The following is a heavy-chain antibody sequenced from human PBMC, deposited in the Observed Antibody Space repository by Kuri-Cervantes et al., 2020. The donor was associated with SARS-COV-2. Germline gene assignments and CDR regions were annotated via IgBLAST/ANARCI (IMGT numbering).Heavy chain of an antibody. J-gene: IGHJ5*02. CDR3: ARVLQGAIGVAWNTMGHLGNWFDP. CDR2: ISSSSTI. CDR1: GFTFSSYS. Sequence: GESLKISCAASGFTFSSYSMNWVRQAPGKGLEWVSYISSSSTIYYADSVKGRFTISRDNAKNSLYLQMNSLRAEDTAVYHCARVLQGAIGVAWNTMGHLGNWFDPWGQGTLVTVSS. D-gene: IGHD3-3*01. V-gene: IGHV3-48*01.